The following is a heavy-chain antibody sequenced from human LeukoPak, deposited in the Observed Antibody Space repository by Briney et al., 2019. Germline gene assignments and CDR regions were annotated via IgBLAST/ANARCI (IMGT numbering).Heavy chain of an antibody. CDR1: GFTFSSYS. CDR3: ARDDFWSGLGGY. CDR2: ISSSSYI. D-gene: IGHD3-3*01. V-gene: IGHV3-21*01. Sequence: GGSLRLSCAASGFTFSSYSMNWVRQAPGKGLEWVSSISSSSYIYYADSVKGRFTISRDNAKNSLYLQMNSLRAEDTAVYYCARDDFWSGLGGYWGQGTLVTVSS. J-gene: IGHJ4*02.